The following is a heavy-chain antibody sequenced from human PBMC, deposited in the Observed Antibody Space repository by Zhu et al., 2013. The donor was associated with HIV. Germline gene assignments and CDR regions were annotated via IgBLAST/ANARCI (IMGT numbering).Heavy chain of an antibody. Sequence: QVQLVQSGAEVKKPGASVKVSCKVSGFTLRDVSLHWVRQAPGKGPEWMGGFDPEDAETVYAQTFQGRVTMTEDTSTDTAYMELSSLRSEDTAVYYCVTIDILTGYRIHFDYWGQGTLVTVSS. D-gene: IGHD3-9*01. CDR2: FDPEDAET. CDR1: GFTLRDVS. CDR3: VTIDILTGYRIHFDY. V-gene: IGHV1-24*01. J-gene: IGHJ4*02.